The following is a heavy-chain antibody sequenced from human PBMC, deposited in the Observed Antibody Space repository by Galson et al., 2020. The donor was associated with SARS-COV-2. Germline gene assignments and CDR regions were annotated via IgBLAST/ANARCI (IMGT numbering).Heavy chain of an antibody. J-gene: IGHJ3*02. V-gene: IGHV3-53*01. D-gene: IGHD3-3*02. CDR3: ARAPFRADAFDI. Sequence: GESLKISCAASGFTFSSYAMSWVRQAPGKGLEWVSVIYSGGSTYYADSVKGRFTISRDNSKNTLYLQMNSLRAEDTAVYYCARAPFRADAFDIWGQGTMVTVSS. CDR2: IYSGGST. CDR1: GFTFSSYA.